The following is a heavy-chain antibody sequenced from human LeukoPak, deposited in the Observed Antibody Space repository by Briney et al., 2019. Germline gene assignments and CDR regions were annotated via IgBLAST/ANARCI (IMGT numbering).Heavy chain of an antibody. CDR1: GDSISSSYYY. D-gene: IGHD2-15*01. CDR2: IYYSGST. CDR3: ARAAYSYNFDY. J-gene: IGHJ4*02. V-gene: IGHV4-39*07. Sequence: SETLSLTCTVSGDSISSSYYYWGWIRQPPGKGLEWIGSIYYSGSTYYNPSLKSRVTISVVTSKNQFSLKLSSVTAADTAVYFCARAAYSYNFDYWGQGTLVTVSS.